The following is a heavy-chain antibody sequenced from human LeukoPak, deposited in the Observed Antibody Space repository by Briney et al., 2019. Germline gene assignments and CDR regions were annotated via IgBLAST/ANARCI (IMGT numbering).Heavy chain of an antibody. D-gene: IGHD3-16*02. Sequence: GGSLRLXCAASGFTFSSYAMRWVRQTPGKGLEWVSAISGSGGSTYYADSVKGRFTISRDNSKNTLYLQMNSLRAEDTAVYYCAKDLNYVWGSYRSSFDYWGQGTLVTVSS. CDR3: AKDLNYVWGSYRSSFDY. V-gene: IGHV3-23*01. CDR1: GFTFSSYA. J-gene: IGHJ4*02. CDR2: ISGSGGST.